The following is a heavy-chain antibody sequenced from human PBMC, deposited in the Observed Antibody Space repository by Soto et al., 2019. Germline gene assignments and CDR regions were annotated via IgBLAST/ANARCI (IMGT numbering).Heavy chain of an antibody. V-gene: IGHV4-30-4*01. Sequence: SETLSLTCTVSGGSISSGYFYWSWIRQTPGKGLEWIGYFYYTASTYYNPSLKSRVTISVDTSKNQFSLKLSSVTAADPAVYYYARGDAPFDYFVYGPLVTV. J-gene: IGHJ4*03. CDR1: GGSISSGYFY. CDR3: ARGDAPFDY. CDR2: FYYTAST.